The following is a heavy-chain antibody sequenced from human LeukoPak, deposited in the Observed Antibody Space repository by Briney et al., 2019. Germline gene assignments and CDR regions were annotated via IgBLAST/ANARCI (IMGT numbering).Heavy chain of an antibody. CDR3: ARGTHDY. Sequence: PSETLSLTCAVYGGPFSGYYWSWIRQPPGKGLEWIGEINHSGSTNYNPSLKSRVTISVDTSKNQFSLKLSSVTAADTAVYYCARGTHDYWGQGTLVTVSS. CDR2: INHSGST. V-gene: IGHV4-34*01. J-gene: IGHJ4*02. CDR1: GGPFSGYY.